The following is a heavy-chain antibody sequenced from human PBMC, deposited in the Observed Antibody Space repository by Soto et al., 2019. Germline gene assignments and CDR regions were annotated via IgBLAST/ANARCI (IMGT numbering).Heavy chain of an antibody. Sequence: GGSLRLSCEASGFAFSSYSMNWVRQASGQGLEWVSSISSSSSYVYYADSVKGLFTISRDNAKNSLYLQMNSLRAEETAVYDCARGGVAGTGFDYWGQGTLVTVSS. CDR2: ISSSSSYV. CDR1: GFAFSSYS. CDR3: ARGGVAGTGFDY. V-gene: IGHV3-21*01. D-gene: IGHD6-19*01. J-gene: IGHJ4*02.